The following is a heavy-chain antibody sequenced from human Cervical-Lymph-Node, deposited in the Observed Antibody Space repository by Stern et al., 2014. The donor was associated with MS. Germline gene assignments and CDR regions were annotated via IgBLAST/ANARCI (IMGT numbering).Heavy chain of an antibody. CDR1: GYSFIIYG. J-gene: IGHJ6*02. CDR3: ARDDYGTYYGLDV. V-gene: IGHV1-18*01. Sequence: QVQLMQSGAEVKKPGASVKVSCTASGYSFIIYGMSWVRQAPGQGLEWMGWMSTYKGDTNYAQKFQGRVTMTTDTSTSTAYMELRNLRSDDTAVYYCARDDYGTYYGLDVWGLGTPVTVS. D-gene: IGHD4-17*01. CDR2: MSTYKGDT.